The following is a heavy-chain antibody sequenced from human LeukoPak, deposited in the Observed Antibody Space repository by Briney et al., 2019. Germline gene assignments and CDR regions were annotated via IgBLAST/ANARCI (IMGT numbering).Heavy chain of an antibody. CDR2: IKSKVNGGTT. Sequence: GGSLRLSWVVSGITFSNAWMNWVRQTPGKGLEWVGRIKSKVNGGTTDYAAPVKGRFTISRDDSKNTLYLQMSSLKTEDTAVYYCAREDYNWNDYYYYGMDVWGQGTTVTVSS. CDR1: GITFSNAW. CDR3: AREDYNWNDYYYYGMDV. D-gene: IGHD1-20*01. J-gene: IGHJ6*02. V-gene: IGHV3-15*07.